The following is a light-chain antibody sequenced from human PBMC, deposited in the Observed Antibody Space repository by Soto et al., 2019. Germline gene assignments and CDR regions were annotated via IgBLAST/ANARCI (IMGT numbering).Light chain of an antibody. CDR2: DVS. Sequence: SVLTQPSPVSGSPGQSITISCPGNSSDFGGYNYVSWYQQHPGKAPKLMIYDVSNRPSGVSNRFSGSKSGNTASLTISGLQAEDEADYYCSSYTSSSTLYVFGTGTKVTVL. CDR1: SSDFGGYNY. V-gene: IGLV2-14*01. J-gene: IGLJ1*01. CDR3: SSYTSSSTLYV.